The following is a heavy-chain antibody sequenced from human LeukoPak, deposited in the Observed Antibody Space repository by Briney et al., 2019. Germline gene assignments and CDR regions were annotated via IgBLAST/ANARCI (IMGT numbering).Heavy chain of an antibody. CDR1: GFTFSSYW. D-gene: IGHD6-19*01. CDR3: ARGRVLKQWLVVDAFDI. CDR2: ISSSSSYI. J-gene: IGHJ3*02. V-gene: IGHV3-21*01. Sequence: PGGSLRLSCAASGFTFSSYWMSWVRQAPGKGLEWVSSISSSSSYIYYADSVKGRFTISRDNAKNSLYLQMNSLRAEDTAVYYCARGRVLKQWLVVDAFDIWGQGTMVTVSS.